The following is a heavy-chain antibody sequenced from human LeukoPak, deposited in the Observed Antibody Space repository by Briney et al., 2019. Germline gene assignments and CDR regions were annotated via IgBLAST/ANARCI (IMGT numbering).Heavy chain of an antibody. Sequence: GASVKVSCKSSGYTFTGYYLHWVRQAPGQGLEWVGWINPNSGGTNYAQKFQGRVTMTRDTSISTASMELSRQRSDDTAVYYCARGFRGLNSNDVGFDDWSEGTLVTVSS. D-gene: IGHD1-1*01. V-gene: IGHV1-2*02. CDR2: INPNSGGT. CDR1: GYTFTGYY. CDR3: ARGFRGLNSNDVGFDD. J-gene: IGHJ4*02.